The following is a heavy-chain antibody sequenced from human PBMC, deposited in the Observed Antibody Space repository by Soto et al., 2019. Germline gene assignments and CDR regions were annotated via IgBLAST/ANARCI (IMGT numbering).Heavy chain of an antibody. V-gene: IGHV4-30-4*01. D-gene: IGHD2-21*01. Sequence: QVQLQEAGPGLVKPSQTLSLTCIVSGGSISSGNHFWSWIRQPPGKGLEWIGYIFSIGTAYYSSSLECRVTISIDTSKNQFDLTLVSVTAAATAMYYCVRGVINRGHQGADDAFDLWGQGTMVTDSS. J-gene: IGHJ3*01. CDR3: VRGVINRGHQGADDAFDL. CDR1: GGSISSGNHF. CDR2: IFSIGTA.